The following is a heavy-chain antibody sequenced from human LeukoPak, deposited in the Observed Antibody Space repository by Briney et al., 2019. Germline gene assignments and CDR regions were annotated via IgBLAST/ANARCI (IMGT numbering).Heavy chain of an antibody. CDR1: GFTVSRNY. D-gene: IGHD6-6*01. V-gene: IGHV3-74*01. Sequence: GGPLRLSCAASGFTVSRNYMNWVRQAPGKGLVWVSRISPTGSTTSYADSVKGRFTVSRDNAKNTLYLQVNNLRAEDTAVYYCARGPNSNWSGLDFWGQGTLLTVSS. CDR3: ARGPNSNWSGLDF. CDR2: ISPTGSTT. J-gene: IGHJ4*02.